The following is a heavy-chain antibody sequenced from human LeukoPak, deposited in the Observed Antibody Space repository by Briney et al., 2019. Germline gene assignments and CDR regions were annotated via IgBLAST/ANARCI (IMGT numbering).Heavy chain of an antibody. CDR1: GFTITTYA. V-gene: IGHV3-23*01. CDR3: ARAQGALDY. CDR2: IGGGGTE. Sequence: GGSLRLSCAASGFTITTYAVNWVRQAPGKGLEWVSGIGGGGTEYYADSVKGRFIISSDRSQNLVHLQMNSLTVEDTAVYYCARAQGALDYWGQGTLVTVSS. D-gene: IGHD1-26*01. J-gene: IGHJ4*02.